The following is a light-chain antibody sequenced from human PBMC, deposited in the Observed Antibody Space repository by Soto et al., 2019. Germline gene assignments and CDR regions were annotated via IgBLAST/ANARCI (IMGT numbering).Light chain of an antibody. J-gene: IGLJ2*01. V-gene: IGLV6-57*04. CDR1: SGSIASNY. CDR2: EDN. Sequence: FMLTQPHSVSESPGKTVTISCTRSSGSIASNYVQWYQQRPGSAPTTVIYEDNQRPSGVPDRFYGSIDSSSNSASLTISGLKTEDEADYYCQSYDSSNPVVFGGGTKLTVL. CDR3: QSYDSSNPVV.